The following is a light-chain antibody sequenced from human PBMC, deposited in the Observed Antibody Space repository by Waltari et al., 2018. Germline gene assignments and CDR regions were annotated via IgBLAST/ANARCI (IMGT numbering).Light chain of an antibody. J-gene: IGLJ2*01. V-gene: IGLV1-44*01. CDR3: AAWEDSLNGHVV. CDR1: IANIGRTT. CDR2: SIN. Sequence: QSVLTQPPSASGTPGQGVTSSCSGSIANIGRTTVNWYHQLPGPSPKLLTYSINQRPSGVPDRFSGSKSGTSASLAISGLQSEDEADYYCAAWEDSLNGHVVFGGGTKLTVL.